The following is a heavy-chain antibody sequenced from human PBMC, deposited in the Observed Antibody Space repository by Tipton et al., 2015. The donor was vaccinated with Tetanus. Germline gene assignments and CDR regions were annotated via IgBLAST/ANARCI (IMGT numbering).Heavy chain of an antibody. CDR3: ARDLLSGGPYYFDY. Sequence: LRLSCAVYGGSYSGYYWSWIRQPPGKGLEWIGEINHSGSTNYNPSLKSRVTISVDTSKNQFSLKLSSVTAADTAVYYCARDLLSGGPYYFDYWGQGTLVTVSS. J-gene: IGHJ4*02. CDR1: GGSYSGYY. D-gene: IGHD2-15*01. V-gene: IGHV4-34*01. CDR2: INHSGST.